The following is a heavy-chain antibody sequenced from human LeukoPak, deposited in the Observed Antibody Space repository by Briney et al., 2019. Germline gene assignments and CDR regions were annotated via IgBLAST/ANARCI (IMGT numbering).Heavy chain of an antibody. CDR3: ARQKDSIAAAGYNWFDP. J-gene: IGHJ5*02. CDR1: GGTINPYY. Sequence: PSETLSLTCTVSGGTINPYYWSWVRQPPGRGLEWIGFVYYSGSTNYNPSLRTRVTISVDTSKNQFSLKLSSVTAADMAVYYCARQKDSIAAAGYNWFDPWGQGTLVTVSS. CDR2: VYYSGST. D-gene: IGHD6-13*01. V-gene: IGHV4-59*08.